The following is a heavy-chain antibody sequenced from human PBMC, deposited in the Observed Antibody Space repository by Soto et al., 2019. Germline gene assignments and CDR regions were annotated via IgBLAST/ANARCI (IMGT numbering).Heavy chain of an antibody. D-gene: IGHD3-9*01. J-gene: IGHJ5*02. CDR1: GGSISSGVYY. CDR2: IYYSGST. Sequence: SETLSLTCTVSGGSISSGVYYWSWIRQHPGKGLEWIGYIYYSGSTYYNPSLKSRVTISVDTSKNQFSLKLSSVTAADPAVYYCAREERKSDILTGYPYGPNWFDPWGQGTLVTVSS. V-gene: IGHV4-31*03. CDR3: AREERKSDILTGYPYGPNWFDP.